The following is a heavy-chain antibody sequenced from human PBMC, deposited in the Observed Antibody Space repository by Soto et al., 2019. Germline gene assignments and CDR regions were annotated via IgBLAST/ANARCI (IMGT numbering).Heavy chain of an antibody. J-gene: IGHJ5*02. V-gene: IGHV5-51*01. Sequence: PGESLKISCKGSGYSFTSYWIGWVRQMPGKGLEWMGIIYPGDSDTRYSPSFQGQVTISADKSISTAYLQWRSLTASDTAMYYCARVFGSGWSGFDPWGQGTLVTVSS. CDR3: ARVFGSGWSGFDP. D-gene: IGHD6-19*01. CDR1: GYSFTSYW. CDR2: IYPGDSDT.